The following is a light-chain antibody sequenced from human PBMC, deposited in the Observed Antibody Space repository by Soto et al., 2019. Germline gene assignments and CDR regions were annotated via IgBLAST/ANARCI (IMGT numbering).Light chain of an antibody. V-gene: IGLV2-14*01. CDR1: SSDVGGYTY. CDR3: SSYTSSSTLYV. J-gene: IGLJ1*01. CDR2: EVN. Sequence: QSALPQPASVSGSPRQSITISCTGASSDVGGYTYVSWYQQHPGKAPKLIIYEVNNRPSGVSHRFSGSKSGNTASLTISGLQAEDEADYYCSSYTSSSTLYVFGTGTKVTVL.